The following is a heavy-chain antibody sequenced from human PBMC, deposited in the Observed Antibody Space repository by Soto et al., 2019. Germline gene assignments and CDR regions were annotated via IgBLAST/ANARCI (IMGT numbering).Heavy chain of an antibody. D-gene: IGHD1-1*01. CDR3: AREEGVPPRFGMDV. CDR1: GDSISSSNW. CDR2: IFHSGDT. J-gene: IGHJ6*02. Sequence: VQLQESGPGLVRPSGTLSLTCAVSGDSISSSNWWSWVRQPPGKGLEWIGEIFHSGDTNYNPSLKSRVTMSVDKSNNQFSLKLTSLTAADTAVYYCAREEGVPPRFGMDVWGQGIPVTVSS. V-gene: IGHV4-4*02.